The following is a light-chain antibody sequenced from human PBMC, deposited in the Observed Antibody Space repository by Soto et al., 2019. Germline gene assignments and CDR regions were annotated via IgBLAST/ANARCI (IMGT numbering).Light chain of an antibody. Sequence: QSALTQPRSVSGSPGQSVTISCTGTSSDFGGYNYVSWYQHHPGNAPKLMIYDVSERPSGVPDRFSGSKSGNTASLTISGLQAEDEADYYCSSYSITTSLYVFGTGTKVTVL. CDR3: SSYSITTSLYV. V-gene: IGLV2-11*01. CDR1: SSDFGGYNY. CDR2: DVS. J-gene: IGLJ1*01.